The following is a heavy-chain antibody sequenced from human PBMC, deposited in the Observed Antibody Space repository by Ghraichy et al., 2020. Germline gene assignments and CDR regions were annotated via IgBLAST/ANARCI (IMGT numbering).Heavy chain of an antibody. V-gene: IGHV4-30-2*01. CDR2: IYHSGST. D-gene: IGHD5-12*01. J-gene: IGHJ5*02. CDR1: GGSISSGGYS. Sequence: SETLSLTCAVSGGSISSGGYSWSWIRQPPGKGLEWIGYIYHSGSTYYNPSLKSRVTISVDRSKNQFSLKLSSVTAADTAVYYCARGGWIVATIGGWFDPWGQGTLVTVSS. CDR3: ARGGWIVATIGGWFDP.